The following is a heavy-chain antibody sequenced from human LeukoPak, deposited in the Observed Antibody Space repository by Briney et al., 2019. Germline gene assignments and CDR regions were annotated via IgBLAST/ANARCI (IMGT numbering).Heavy chain of an antibody. CDR2: IIPIFGTA. CDR3: ARGPFGVVIPYYYYYMDV. V-gene: IGHV1-69*01. D-gene: IGHD3-3*01. CDR1: GGTFSSYA. J-gene: IGHJ6*03. Sequence: SVKVSCKASGGTFSSYAISWVRQAPGQGLEWMGGIIPIFGTANYAQKFQGRVTITADESTSTAYMELSSLRSEDTAVYYCARGPFGVVIPYYYYYMDVWGKGTTVTVSS.